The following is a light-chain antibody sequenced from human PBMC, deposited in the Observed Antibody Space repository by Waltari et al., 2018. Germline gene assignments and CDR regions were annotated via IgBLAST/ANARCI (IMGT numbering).Light chain of an antibody. CDR1: QSISSY. J-gene: IGKJ4*01. V-gene: IGKV1-39*01. CDR3: QQSYSTPPT. CDR2: AAS. Sequence: DIQMTQSHSSLSASVGDRVTITCRASQSISSYLNWYQQKPGKAPKLLIYAASSLQSGVPSRFSGSGSGTDFTLTISSLQPEDFATYYCQQSYSTPPTFGGGTKVEIK.